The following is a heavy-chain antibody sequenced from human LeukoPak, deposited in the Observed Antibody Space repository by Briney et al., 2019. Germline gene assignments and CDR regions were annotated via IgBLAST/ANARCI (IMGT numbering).Heavy chain of an antibody. D-gene: IGHD3-9*01. CDR3: AKWGDYDVLTGYYGSDF. CDR2: ITGGGSGI. J-gene: IGHJ4*02. V-gene: IGHV3-23*01. Sequence: PGASLRLSCAASGFTFSNYAMSWVRQAPGKGLEWVSAITGGGSGIYYADSMKSRFTISRDNSKNTLYLQINGLRAEDTAVYYCAKWGDYDVLTGYYGSDFWGQGTLVTVSS. CDR1: GFTFSNYA.